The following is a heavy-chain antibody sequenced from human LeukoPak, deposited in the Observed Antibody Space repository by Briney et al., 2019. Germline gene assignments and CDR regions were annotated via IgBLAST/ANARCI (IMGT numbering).Heavy chain of an antibody. V-gene: IGHV3-21*01. D-gene: IGHD3-22*01. J-gene: IGHJ6*03. CDR1: GFTFNTYT. Sequence: GGSLRLSCAASGFTFNTYTMNWVRQAPGKGLEWVSAISSTDAYINYADSVKGRFTISRDNAKNSLYLQMNSLRAEDTAVYFCARVTGYFDSGGFLTYLDVWGKGTTVTISS. CDR2: ISSTDAYI. CDR3: ARVTGYFDSGGFLTYLDV.